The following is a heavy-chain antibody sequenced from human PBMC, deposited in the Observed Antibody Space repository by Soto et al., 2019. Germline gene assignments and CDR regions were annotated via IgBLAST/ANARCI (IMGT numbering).Heavy chain of an antibody. J-gene: IGHJ3*02. CDR2: IYPGDSDT. Sequence: GVSMRISSKGAGYSFTGYWIGWVRQMPGKGLEWMGIIYPGDSDTRYSPSFQGQVTISADKSISTAYLQWSSLKASDTAMYYCARQANYDIPRDAFDIWGQGTMVTV. CDR3: ARQANYDIPRDAFDI. CDR1: GYSFTGYW. D-gene: IGHD3-9*01. V-gene: IGHV5-51*01.